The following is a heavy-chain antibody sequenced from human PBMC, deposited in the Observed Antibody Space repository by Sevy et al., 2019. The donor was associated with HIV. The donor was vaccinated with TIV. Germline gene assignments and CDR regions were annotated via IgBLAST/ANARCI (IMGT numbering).Heavy chain of an antibody. V-gene: IGHV4-30-4*01. CDR3: ASYIAAAAPGWFDP. CDR2: IYYSGST. CDR1: GGSISSGDYY. J-gene: IGHJ5*02. D-gene: IGHD6-13*01. Sequence: SETLSLTCTVSGGSISSGDYYWSWIRQPPGKGLEWIGYIYYSGSTYYNPSLKVRVTISVDTSKNQFPLKLSSVTAADTAVYYCASYIAAAAPGWFDPWGQGTLVTVSS.